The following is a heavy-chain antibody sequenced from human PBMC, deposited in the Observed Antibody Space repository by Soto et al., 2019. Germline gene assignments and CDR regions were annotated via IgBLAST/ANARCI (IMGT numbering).Heavy chain of an antibody. CDR2: VYPSGTT. D-gene: IGHD2-2*02. V-gene: IGHV4-38-2*01. Sequence: SETLSLTCAVSGNSDNTDFYWGWIRQPTGKGLEWIGSVYPSGTTYSNPALKSRVTISVGASKKNFSLKLSSVTAADTARYYCVAYTACHHWFGLWGQGTPVTV. CDR3: VAYTACHHWFGL. J-gene: IGHJ5*02. CDR1: GNSDNTDFY.